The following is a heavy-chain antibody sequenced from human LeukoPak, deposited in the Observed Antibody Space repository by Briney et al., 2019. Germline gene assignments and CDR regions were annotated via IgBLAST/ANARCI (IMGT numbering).Heavy chain of an antibody. J-gene: IGHJ4*02. CDR2: ISSSSSYI. V-gene: IGHV3-21*01. CDR1: GFTFSSYS. CDR3: AREGFYDILTGYYTEGYFDY. D-gene: IGHD3-9*01. Sequence: GGSLRLSCAASGFTFSSYSMNWVRQAPGKGLEWVSSISSSSSYIYYADSVKGRFTISRDNAKNSLYLQMNSLRAEDTAVYHCAREGFYDILTGYYTEGYFDYWGQGTPVTVSS.